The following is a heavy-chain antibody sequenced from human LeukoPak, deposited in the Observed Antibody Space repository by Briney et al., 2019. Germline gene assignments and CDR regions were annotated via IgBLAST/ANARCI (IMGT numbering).Heavy chain of an antibody. J-gene: IGHJ6*02. Sequence: PGGSLRLSCAASGFTFSSYSMNWVRQAPGKGLEWVSSISSSSSYIYYADSVKGRFTISRDNSKNTLYLQMNSLRAEDTAVYYCAKDQNGYYYYYYGIDVWGQGTTVTVSS. V-gene: IGHV3-21*01. CDR1: GFTFSSYS. CDR3: AKDQNGYYYYYYGIDV. CDR2: ISSSSSYI.